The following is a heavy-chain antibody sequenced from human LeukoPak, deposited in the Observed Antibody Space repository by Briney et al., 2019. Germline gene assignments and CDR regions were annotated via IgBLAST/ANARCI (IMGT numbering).Heavy chain of an antibody. CDR3: ASSVGIAAAAGTPPDY. D-gene: IGHD6-13*01. CDR1: GGSISSGGYS. J-gene: IGHJ4*02. Sequence: ASQTLSLTCAVSGGSISSGGYSWSWIRQPPGKGLEWIGYIYHSGSTYYNPSLKSRVTISIDRSKNQFSLKLSSVTAADTAVYYCASSVGIAAAAGTPPDYWGQGTLVTVSS. V-gene: IGHV4-30-2*01. CDR2: IYHSGST.